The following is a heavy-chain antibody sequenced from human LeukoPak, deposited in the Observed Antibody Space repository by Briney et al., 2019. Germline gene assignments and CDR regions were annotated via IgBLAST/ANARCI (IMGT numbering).Heavy chain of an antibody. Sequence: GGSLRLSCAASGFTFSGFAMHWVRQAPGKQLEYVSAICSDGGCTYYANSVKGRFTISRDNSKNTLYLQTGSLRAEDMAVYYCARWGYYSNYDYWGQGTLVTVSS. CDR3: ARWGYYSNYDY. J-gene: IGHJ4*02. V-gene: IGHV3-64*01. D-gene: IGHD4-11*01. CDR2: ICSDGGCT. CDR1: GFTFSGFA.